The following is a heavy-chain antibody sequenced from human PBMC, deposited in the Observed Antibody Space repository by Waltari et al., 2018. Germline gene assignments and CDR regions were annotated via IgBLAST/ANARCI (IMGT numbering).Heavy chain of an antibody. CDR2: SSPSVGVG. V-gene: IGHV1-69*10. CDR1: AGPSSSYA. CDR3: AREPSGAAGAPFDY. J-gene: IGHJ4*02. Sequence: QVQLAHSGAEVTKPRSSVKVPCKASAGPSSSYATRRVRQRPGQGLGGMGGSSPSVGVGNYGQKVQGRGTITAGESTSRAYVELSSLGSEDTAVYYCAREPSGAAGAPFDYWGQGTLVTVSS. D-gene: IGHD6-13*01.